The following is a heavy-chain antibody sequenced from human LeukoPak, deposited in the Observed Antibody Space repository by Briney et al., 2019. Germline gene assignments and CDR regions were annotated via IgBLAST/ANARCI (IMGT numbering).Heavy chain of an antibody. CDR2: ISGSGGST. D-gene: IGHD6-25*01. V-gene: IGHV3-23*01. J-gene: IGHJ6*02. CDR1: GFTFSSYA. CDR3: AKWRRYYYGMDV. Sequence: PGGSLRLSCAASGFTFSSYAMSWVRQAPGKGLEWVSAISGSGGSTYYADSVKGRFTISRDNSKNTLFLQMDCLRGEDTAVYYCAKWRRYYYGMDVWGQGTTVTVSS.